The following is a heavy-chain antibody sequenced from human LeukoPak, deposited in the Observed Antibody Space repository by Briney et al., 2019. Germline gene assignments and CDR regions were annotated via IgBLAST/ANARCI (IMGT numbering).Heavy chain of an antibody. CDR1: GYTFTGYY. CDR2: INPNSGGT. Sequence: ASVKVSCKASGYTFTGYYMHWVRQAPGQGLEWMGRINPNSGGTNYAQKFQGRVTMTRDTSISTAYMELSRLRSDDTAVYYCAGESGRGYGYDYWGQGTLVTVSS. D-gene: IGHD5-18*01. CDR3: AGESGRGYGYDY. J-gene: IGHJ4*02. V-gene: IGHV1-2*06.